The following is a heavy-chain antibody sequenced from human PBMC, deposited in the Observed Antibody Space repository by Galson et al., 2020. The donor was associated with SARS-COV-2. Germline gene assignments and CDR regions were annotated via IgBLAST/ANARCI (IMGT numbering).Heavy chain of an antibody. CDR2: INSDGSSL. Sequence: GESLKISCAASGFTFSDNWMHWVRQVPGKGLVWVSRINSDGSSLSYTDSVKGRFTISRDNAKNTAYLQMNSLRVEDTAVYYCARPVGVARGDAFDVWGQGTMVTVSS. CDR1: GFTFSDNW. D-gene: IGHD1-26*01. CDR3: ARPVGVARGDAFDV. V-gene: IGHV3-74*01. J-gene: IGHJ3*01.